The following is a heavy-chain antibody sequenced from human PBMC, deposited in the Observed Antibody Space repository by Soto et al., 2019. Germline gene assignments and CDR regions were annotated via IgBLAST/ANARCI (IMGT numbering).Heavy chain of an antibody. D-gene: IGHD3-10*01. J-gene: IGHJ4*02. CDR2: ISGSGGST. Sequence: GGSLRLSCAASGFTFSSYVMSWVRQAPGKGLEWVSAISGSGGSTYYADSVKGRFTISRDNSKNTLYLQMNSLRAEDTAVYYCAKARGWFGELLMDYWGQGTLVTVSS. CDR3: AKARGWFGELLMDY. V-gene: IGHV3-23*01. CDR1: GFTFSSYV.